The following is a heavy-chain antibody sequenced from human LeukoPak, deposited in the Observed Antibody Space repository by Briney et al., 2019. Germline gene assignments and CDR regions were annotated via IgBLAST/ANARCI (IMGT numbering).Heavy chain of an antibody. V-gene: IGHV4-59*02. CDR1: GGSVNTYY. Sequence: PSETLSLTCTVSGGSVNTYYWNWIRQPPGKGLEWIGYIHYSGTTNYNPSLKNRVTISRDTSKNQFSLNVRSVTAADTAVYFCSRGTPVTGPSTGPKRFDSWGQGTLVTVSS. J-gene: IGHJ4*02. D-gene: IGHD6-19*01. CDR2: IHYSGTT. CDR3: SRGTPVTGPSTGPKRFDS.